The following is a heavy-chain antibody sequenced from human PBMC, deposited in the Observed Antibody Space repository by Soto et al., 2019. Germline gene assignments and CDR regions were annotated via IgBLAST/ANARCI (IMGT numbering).Heavy chain of an antibody. D-gene: IGHD3-10*01. Sequence: PSETLSLTCAVYGGSLSGYYWSWIRQPPGKGLEWIGEINHSGSTNYNPSLKSRVTISVDTSKNQFSLKLSSVTAADTAVYYCARARITMVRGVKRPYYFDYWGQGTLVTVSS. CDR1: GGSLSGYY. J-gene: IGHJ4*02. CDR3: ARARITMVRGVKRPYYFDY. CDR2: INHSGST. V-gene: IGHV4-34*01.